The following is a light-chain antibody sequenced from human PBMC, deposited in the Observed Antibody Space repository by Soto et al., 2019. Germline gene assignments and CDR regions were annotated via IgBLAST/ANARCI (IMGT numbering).Light chain of an antibody. V-gene: IGKV1-39*01. CDR2: AAS. J-gene: IGKJ2*01. CDR1: QSISSY. Sequence: DIQMTQSPSSLSASVGDRVTITCRASQSISSYLNWYQQKPGKAPKLLIYAASSLQSGVPSRFSGSGSGTDFTLTISSLQPEDFATYYCQQSNSTPLMYTFGQGTKLEIK. CDR3: QQSNSTPLMYT.